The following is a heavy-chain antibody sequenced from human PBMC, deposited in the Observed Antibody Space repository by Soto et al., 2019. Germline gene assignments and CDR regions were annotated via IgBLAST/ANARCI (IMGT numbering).Heavy chain of an antibody. V-gene: IGHV4-31*03. CDR3: VFAKDNWNLN. Sequence: SETLSLTCPVSGGSISSGGYYWSWIRQHPGKGLEWIGYIHYSGSTYYNPSLKSRLTISIDTSKNQFSLKLSSVTAADTAVYHCVFAKDNWNLNCGQGTLVTVSS. J-gene: IGHJ4*02. CDR1: GGSISSGGYY. D-gene: IGHD1-7*01. CDR2: IHYSGST.